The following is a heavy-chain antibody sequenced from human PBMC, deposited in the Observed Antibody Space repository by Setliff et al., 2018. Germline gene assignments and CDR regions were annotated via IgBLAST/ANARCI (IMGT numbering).Heavy chain of an antibody. V-gene: IGHV4-39*01. J-gene: IGHJ4*02. D-gene: IGHD5-12*01. CDR2: IYYSGST. Sequence: PSETLSLTCTVSGGSISSSSYYWGWIRQPPGKGLEWIGSIYYSGSTYYNPSLKSRVTISVDTSKNQFSLKLSSVTAADTAVYYCARGYSGYDYLKPFDYWGQGTPVTVSS. CDR3: ARGYSGYDYLKPFDY. CDR1: GGSISSSSYY.